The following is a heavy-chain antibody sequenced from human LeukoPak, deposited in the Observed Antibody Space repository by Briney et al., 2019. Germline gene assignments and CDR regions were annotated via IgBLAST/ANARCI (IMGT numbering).Heavy chain of an antibody. CDR2: IYHSGST. CDR3: ARTVGATTLDY. CDR1: GGSISSYY. J-gene: IGHJ4*02. Sequence: SETLSLTCTVSGGSISSYYWSWIRQPPGKGLEWIGYIYHSGSTNYNPSLKSRVTISVDTSKNQFSLKLSSVTAADTAVYYCARTVGATTLDYWGQGTLVTVSS. V-gene: IGHV4-59*01. D-gene: IGHD1-26*01.